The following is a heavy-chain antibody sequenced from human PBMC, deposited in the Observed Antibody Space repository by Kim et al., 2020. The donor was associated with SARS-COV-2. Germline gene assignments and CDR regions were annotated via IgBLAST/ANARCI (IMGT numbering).Heavy chain of an antibody. D-gene: IGHD6-6*01. CDR1: GYSITRGYY. Sequence: SETLSLTCTVSGYSITRGYYWGWIRQPPGKGLEWIGGIHRSGSTYYEASLKSRVTISVDTSKNQFSLRLTLVTAADTAVYYCARVGGDEYSSALLYFDYWGQGSLVTVSS. V-gene: IGHV4-38-2*02. CDR2: IHRSGST. J-gene: IGHJ4*02. CDR3: ARVGGDEYSSALLYFDY.